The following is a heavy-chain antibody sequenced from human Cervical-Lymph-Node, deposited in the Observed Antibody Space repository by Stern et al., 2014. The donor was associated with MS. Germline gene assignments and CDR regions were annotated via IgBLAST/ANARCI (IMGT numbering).Heavy chain of an antibody. CDR1: GFIFNYYA. CDR3: ASRYDYGDYIY. CDR2: ISNDGSSR. J-gene: IGHJ4*02. V-gene: IGHV3-30*04. D-gene: IGHD4-17*01. Sequence: VQLVESGGGVVQPGRSLRLSCAASGFIFNYYAMYWVRQAPGKGLPWVAVISNDGSSRDYADSVKGRFTISRDNSKNTLFLQMNSLRVEDTGVYYCASRYDYGDYIYWGQGTLVTVSS.